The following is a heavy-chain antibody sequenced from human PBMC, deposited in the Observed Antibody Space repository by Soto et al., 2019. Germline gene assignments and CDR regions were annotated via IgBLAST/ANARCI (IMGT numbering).Heavy chain of an antibody. CDR3: AREGCSSGCQSRYNWFDP. V-gene: IGHV3-30-3*01. CDR1: GFTFSSYA. J-gene: IGHJ5*02. D-gene: IGHD6-19*01. CDR2: ISYDGSNK. Sequence: PGGSLRLSCAASGFTFSSYAMHWVRQSPGKGLEWVAVISYDGSNKYYADSVKGLFTISRDNSKNTLYLQMNRLRAEDTAVYYCAREGCSSGCQSRYNWFDPWGQGTLVTVSS.